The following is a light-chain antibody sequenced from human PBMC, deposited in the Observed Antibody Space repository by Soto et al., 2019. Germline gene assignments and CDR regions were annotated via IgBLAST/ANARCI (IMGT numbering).Light chain of an antibody. CDR1: TSDVGGYNY. J-gene: IGLJ2*01. CDR3: CSYAGSYTWV. CDR2: DVT. V-gene: IGLV2-11*01. Sequence: QSALTQPRSVSGSPGQSVTISCTGTTSDVGGYNYVSWYQQHPGKAPKVMIHDVTKRPSGVPDRFSGSKSGNTASLTISGLQAEDEADYYCCSYAGSYTWVFGGGTRVAVL.